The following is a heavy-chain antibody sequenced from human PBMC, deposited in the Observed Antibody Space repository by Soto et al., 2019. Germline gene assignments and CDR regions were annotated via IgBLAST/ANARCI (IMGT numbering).Heavy chain of an antibody. D-gene: IGHD3-22*01. CDR2: IYYSGST. CDR1: GGSVSSGSYY. J-gene: IGHJ4*02. CDR3: ARKGYYDSSGYY. Sequence: SETLSLTCTVSGGSVSSGSYYWSWIRQPPGKGLEWIGYIYYSGSTNYNPSLKSRVTISVDTSKNQFSLKLSSVTAADTAVYYCARKGYYDSSGYYCGQGPLVTVSS. V-gene: IGHV4-61*01.